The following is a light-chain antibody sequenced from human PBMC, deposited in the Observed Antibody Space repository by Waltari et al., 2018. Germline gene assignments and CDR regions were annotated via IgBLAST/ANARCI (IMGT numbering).Light chain of an antibody. V-gene: IGKV1-9*01. CDR1: QGISSY. J-gene: IGKJ1*01. CDR3: QQLNSYLWT. Sequence: IQLTQSPSSLSASVGDRVTITCRASQGISSYLAWYQQKPGKAPTLLIYAASTLQSGVPSRFSGSGSGTDFTLTISSLQPEDFATYYCQQLNSYLWTFGQGTKVEIK. CDR2: AAS.